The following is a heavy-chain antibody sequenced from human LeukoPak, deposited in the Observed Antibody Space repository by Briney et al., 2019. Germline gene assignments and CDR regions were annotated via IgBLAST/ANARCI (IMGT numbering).Heavy chain of an antibody. CDR3: ASSIAAAGRGRGYYYGMDV. J-gene: IGHJ6*02. Sequence: SVKVSCKASGGTFSSYAISWVRQAPGQGLEWMGGIIPIFCTANYAQKFQGRVTITADESTSTAYMELSSLRFEDTAVYYCASSIAAAGRGRGYYYGMDVWGQGTTVTVSS. CDR1: GGTFSSYA. D-gene: IGHD6-13*01. V-gene: IGHV1-69*13. CDR2: IIPIFCTA.